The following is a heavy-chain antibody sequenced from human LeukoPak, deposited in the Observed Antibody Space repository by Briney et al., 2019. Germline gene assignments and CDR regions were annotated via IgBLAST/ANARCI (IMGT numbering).Heavy chain of an antibody. Sequence: PGGSLRLSCAASGFTFSSYAMSWVRQAPGKGLEWVSAISGSGGSTYYADSVKGRFTISRDNSKNTLYLQMNSLRAEDTAVYYCAKDFKYSSSWYGGYYFDYWGQGTLVTVSS. D-gene: IGHD6-13*01. V-gene: IGHV3-23*01. J-gene: IGHJ4*02. CDR1: GFTFSSYA. CDR3: AKDFKYSSSWYGGYYFDY. CDR2: ISGSGGST.